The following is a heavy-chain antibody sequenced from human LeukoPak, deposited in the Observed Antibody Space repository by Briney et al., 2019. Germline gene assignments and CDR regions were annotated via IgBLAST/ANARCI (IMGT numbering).Heavy chain of an antibody. CDR2: IIPIFGTA. V-gene: IGHV1-69*13. CDR3: ARDHDCSSTSCYAGYYYHYGMDV. Sequence: ASVKVSCKASGGTFSSYAISWVRQAPGQGLEWMGGIIPIFGTANYAQKFQGRVTITADESTSTAYMELSSLRSEDTAVYYCARDHDCSSTSCYAGYYYHYGMDVWGQGTTVTVSS. J-gene: IGHJ6*02. D-gene: IGHD2-2*01. CDR1: GGTFSSYA.